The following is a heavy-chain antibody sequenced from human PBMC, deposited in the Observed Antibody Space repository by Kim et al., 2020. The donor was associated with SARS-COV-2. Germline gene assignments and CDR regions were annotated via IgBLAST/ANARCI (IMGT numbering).Heavy chain of an antibody. Sequence: ASVKVSCKASGYTFRNYYVHWVRQAPGQGLEWVGIINARGGSTKYGQKFKGRVALTRDTSTTTIYMDINSLTLDDTAIYFFARAQEVGGSYYYYGLDVWGQGTAVTVSS. J-gene: IGHJ6*02. CDR2: INARGGST. CDR3: ARAQEVGGSYYYYGLDV. CDR1: GYTFRNYY. V-gene: IGHV1-46*01. D-gene: IGHD1-26*01.